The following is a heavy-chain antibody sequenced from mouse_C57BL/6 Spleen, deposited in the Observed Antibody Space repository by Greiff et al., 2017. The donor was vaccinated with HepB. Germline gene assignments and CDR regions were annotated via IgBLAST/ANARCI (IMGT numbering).Heavy chain of an antibody. V-gene: IGHV1-55*01. CDR3: ARAWDYLYYVDY. J-gene: IGHJ2*01. Sequence: QVQLQQPGAELVKPGASVKMSCKASGYTFTSYWITWVKQRPGQGLEWIGDIYPGSGSTNYNEKFKSKATLTVDTSSSTAYMQLSILTSEDSAVYYCARAWDYLYYVDYWGQDTTLTVSS. CDR1: GYTFTSYW. D-gene: IGHD2-4*01. CDR2: IYPGSGST.